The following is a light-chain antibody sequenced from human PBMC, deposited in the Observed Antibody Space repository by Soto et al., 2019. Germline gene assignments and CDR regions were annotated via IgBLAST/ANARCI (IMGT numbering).Light chain of an antibody. CDR2: DAS. CDR1: QSISSW. J-gene: IGKJ1*01. Sequence: DIQMTQSPSTLSASVGDRVTITCRASQSISSWLAWYQQKPGKAPKLLIYDASSLESGVPSRFSGSGSGTEFTLTSSSLLPDDFATYYCQQYNSYWTFGQGTKVEIK. CDR3: QQYNSYWT. V-gene: IGKV1-5*01.